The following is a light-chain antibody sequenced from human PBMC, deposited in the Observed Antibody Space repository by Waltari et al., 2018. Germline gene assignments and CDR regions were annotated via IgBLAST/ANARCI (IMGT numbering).Light chain of an antibody. J-gene: IGKJ4*01. CDR1: QSVSINY. CDR2: GAS. V-gene: IGKV3-20*01. Sequence: EIVLTQSPGPLSLSPGERASLSCRASQSVSINYLAWYQQKPGQAPRLLIYGASGRATDIPDRFTASGSGTDFTLTISRLEPEDFAVYYCQHYGRSPRVAFGGGTKVEIK. CDR3: QHYGRSPRVA.